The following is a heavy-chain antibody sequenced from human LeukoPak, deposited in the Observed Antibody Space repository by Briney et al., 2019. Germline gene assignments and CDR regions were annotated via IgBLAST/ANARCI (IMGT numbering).Heavy chain of an antibody. CDR3: ARTTEGGYIGYFYYYYMDV. D-gene: IGHD5-18*01. CDR2: ISSSGAKT. J-gene: IGHJ6*03. V-gene: IGHV3-21*01. CDR1: GITFSSYS. Sequence: GGSLRLSCAASGITFSSYSMNWVRQAPGKGLQWVSSISSSGAKTYYADSVKGRVTISRDNAKNSYYLEMNSLVAEDTAVYYCARTTEGGYIGYFYYYYMDVWGKGTTVTISS.